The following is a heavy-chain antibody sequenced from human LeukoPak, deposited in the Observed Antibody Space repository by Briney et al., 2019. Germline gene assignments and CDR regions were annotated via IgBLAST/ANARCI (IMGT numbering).Heavy chain of an antibody. D-gene: IGHD6-19*01. J-gene: IGHJ4*02. CDR2: IYYSGST. V-gene: IGHV4-59*01. CDR3: ARARDRIAVAP. CDR1: GGSISSYY. Sequence: SETLSLTCTVSGGSISSYYWSWIRQPPGKGLEWIGYIYYSGSTNYNPSLKSRVTISVDTSKNQFSLKLSSVTAADTAVYYCARARDRIAVAPWGQGTLVTVSS.